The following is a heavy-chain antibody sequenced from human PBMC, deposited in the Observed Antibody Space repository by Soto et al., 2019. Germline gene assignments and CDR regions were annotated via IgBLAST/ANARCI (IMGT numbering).Heavy chain of an antibody. Sequence: PRGSLRLSCAASGFIFSDYAMSWVRQAPGKGLECVSTITGSGGDASYAASVEGRFTVSRDNSRNTLYLLMNSLRAEDTAIYYCARTYSGSYSGLFDYWGQGTLVTVSS. V-gene: IGHV3-23*01. CDR2: ITGSGGDA. J-gene: IGHJ4*02. CDR1: GFIFSDYA. D-gene: IGHD1-26*01. CDR3: ARTYSGSYSGLFDY.